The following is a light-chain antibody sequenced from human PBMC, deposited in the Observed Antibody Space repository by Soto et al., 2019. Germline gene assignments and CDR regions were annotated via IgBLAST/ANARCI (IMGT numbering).Light chain of an antibody. CDR3: QHANSFPLT. CDR1: QGINSW. Sequence: DIQRTQSPSSLSASVGARVTMTCRASQGINSWLAWYQHKPGKAPKLLISAASNLQSGVPSRFSGSGSGTDFTITISSLQPEDFATYYCQHANSFPLTFGQGTKVEIK. J-gene: IGKJ1*01. V-gene: IGKV1-12*01. CDR2: AAS.